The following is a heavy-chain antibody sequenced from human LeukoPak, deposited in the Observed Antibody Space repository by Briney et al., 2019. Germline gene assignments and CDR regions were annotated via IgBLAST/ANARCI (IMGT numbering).Heavy chain of an antibody. D-gene: IGHD3-10*01. V-gene: IGHV3-74*01. CDR3: ARDRPMVSANDAFDI. CDR1: GFTFSTYW. J-gene: IGHJ3*02. Sequence: GGSLRLSCATSGFTFSTYWMHWVRQAPGKGLVWVSSINRDGSITSYADSVKGRFTISRDNAKNTLYLQMNSLRAEDTAVYYCARDRPMVSANDAFDIWGQGTMVTVSS. CDR2: INRDGSIT.